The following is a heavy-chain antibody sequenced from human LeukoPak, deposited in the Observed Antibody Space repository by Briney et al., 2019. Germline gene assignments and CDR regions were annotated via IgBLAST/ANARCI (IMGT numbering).Heavy chain of an antibody. J-gene: IGHJ4*02. D-gene: IGHD6-13*01. CDR3: ASSASSSSVYFDY. CDR1: GGSISSYY. V-gene: IGHV4-59*12. Sequence: PSETLSLTCTVSGGSISSYYWSWIRQPPGKGLEWIGYIYYSGSTYYNPSLKSRVTISVDTSKNQFSLKLSSVTAADTAVYYCASSASSSSVYFDYWGQGTLVTVSS. CDR2: IYYSGST.